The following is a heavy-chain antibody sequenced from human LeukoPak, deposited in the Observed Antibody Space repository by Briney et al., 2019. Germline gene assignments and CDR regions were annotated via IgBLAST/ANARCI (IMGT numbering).Heavy chain of an antibody. CDR2: ISGSGGST. V-gene: IGHV3-23*01. J-gene: IGHJ4*02. CDR1: GFTFSSYA. Sequence: PGGSLRLSCAASGFTFSSYAMSWVRQAPGKGLEWVSAISGSGGSTYYAYSVKGRFTISRDNSKNTLYLQMNSLTAEDTAVYYCARERGGDYGAYVDYWGQGTLVTVSS. D-gene: IGHD4-17*01. CDR3: ARERGGDYGAYVDY.